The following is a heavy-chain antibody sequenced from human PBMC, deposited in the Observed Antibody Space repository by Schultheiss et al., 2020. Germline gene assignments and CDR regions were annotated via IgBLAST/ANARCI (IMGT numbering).Heavy chain of an antibody. V-gene: IGHV4-59*01. CDR1: GGSISSYY. J-gene: IGHJ4*02. CDR3: ARGYYGSGSW. CDR2: IYYSGST. D-gene: IGHD3-10*01. Sequence: SETLSLTCTVSGGSISSYYWSWIRQPPGKGLEWIGYIYYSGSTNYNPSLKSRVTISVDTSKNQFSLKLSSVTAADTAVYYCARGYYGSGSWWGQGTLVTVSS.